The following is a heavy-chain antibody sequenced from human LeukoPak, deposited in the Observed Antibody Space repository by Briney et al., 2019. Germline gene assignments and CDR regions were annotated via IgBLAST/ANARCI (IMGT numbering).Heavy chain of an antibody. CDR3: ARGARIAAAGTNASYYYYYMDV. CDR2: IIPIFGTA. D-gene: IGHD6-13*01. Sequence: GASVKVSCKASGGTFSSYAISWVRQAPGQGLEWMGGIIPIFGTANYAQKFRGRVTITTDESTSTAYMELSSLRSEDTAVYYCARGARIAAAGTNASYYYYYMDVWGKGTTVTVS. CDR1: GGTFSSYA. V-gene: IGHV1-69*05. J-gene: IGHJ6*03.